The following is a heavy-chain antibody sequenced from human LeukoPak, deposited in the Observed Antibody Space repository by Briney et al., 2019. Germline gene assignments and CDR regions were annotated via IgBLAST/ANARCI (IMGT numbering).Heavy chain of an antibody. J-gene: IGHJ4*02. CDR3: ARDPYYYDSSGTNAY. CDR1: GYTFTGYY. V-gene: IGHV1-2*02. Sequence: GASVKVSCKASGYTFTGYYMHWVRQAPGQGLEWMGWINPNSGGTNYAQKFQGRVTMTRDTSISTAYMELSRLRSDDTAVYYCARDPYYYDSSGTNAYWGQGTLVTVSS. D-gene: IGHD3-22*01. CDR2: INPNSGGT.